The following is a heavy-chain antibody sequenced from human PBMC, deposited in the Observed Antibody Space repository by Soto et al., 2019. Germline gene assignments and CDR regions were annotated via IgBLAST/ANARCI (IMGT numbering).Heavy chain of an antibody. CDR3: AKDGSWGDHYYFDN. Sequence: EVQLLESGGGLVRPGGSLRLPCTVSGFMFSSYAMTWVRQPPGKGLEWVSTISGSGGSTYYSDSVRGRFTTSRDNSKKMLYLEMNRLKGDDTALYYCAKDGSWGDHYYFDNWGQGTLVTVSS. J-gene: IGHJ4*02. CDR2: ISGSGGST. CDR1: GFMFSSYA. V-gene: IGHV3-23*01. D-gene: IGHD2-21*02.